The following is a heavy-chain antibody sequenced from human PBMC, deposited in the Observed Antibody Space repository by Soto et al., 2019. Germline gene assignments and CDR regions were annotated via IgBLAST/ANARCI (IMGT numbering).Heavy chain of an antibody. D-gene: IGHD1-26*01. V-gene: IGHV4-39*01. CDR1: GGSVSSGSYY. J-gene: IGHJ4*02. CDR2: IYYSGST. Sequence: SETLSLTCTVSGGSVSSGSYYWGWIRQPPGKGLEWIGSIYYSGSTYYNPSLKSRVTISVDTSKNQFSLKLSSVTAADTAVYYCARVRGELATFDYWGQGTLVTSPQ. CDR3: ARVRGELATFDY.